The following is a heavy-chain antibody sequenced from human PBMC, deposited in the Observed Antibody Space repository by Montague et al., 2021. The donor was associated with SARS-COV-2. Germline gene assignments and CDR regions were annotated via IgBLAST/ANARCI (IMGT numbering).Heavy chain of an antibody. Sequence: YWSLSCAASGFTFSNSAMNWVRQAPGKGLEWVSGSSGSDGGTHYADSVKGRFSISRDNSKNVLYLQMNSLRAEDTALYYCAKDSYYYGLGYGMDVWGQGTTVTVS. V-gene: IGHV3-23*01. CDR3: AKDSYYYGLGYGMDV. J-gene: IGHJ6*02. D-gene: IGHD3-10*01. CDR2: SSGSDGGT. CDR1: GFTFSNSA.